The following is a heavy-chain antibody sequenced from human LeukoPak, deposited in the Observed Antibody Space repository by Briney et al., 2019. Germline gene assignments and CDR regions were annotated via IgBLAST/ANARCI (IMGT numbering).Heavy chain of an antibody. Sequence: PGGTLRLSCAASGFTVSSYWMSWVRQAPGKGLEWVANIKQDGSENYSVDSVKGRFTISRDNAKNSLYLQMNSLRAEHTAVYYCAGGPLVVVAATPLADYWGQGTLVTVSS. V-gene: IGHV3-7*01. CDR2: IKQDGSEN. CDR1: GFTVSSYW. D-gene: IGHD2-15*01. CDR3: AGGPLVVVAATPLADY. J-gene: IGHJ4*02.